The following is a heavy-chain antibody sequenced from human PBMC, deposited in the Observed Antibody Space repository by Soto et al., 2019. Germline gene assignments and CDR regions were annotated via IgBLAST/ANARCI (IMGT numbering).Heavy chain of an antibody. D-gene: IGHD3-22*01. CDR3: AKNPGYYYDSTGYHFDY. Sequence: GGSLRLSCAASGFTFSSYRMHWVRQAPGKGLEWVAVISYDGSNKYYADSVKGRFTISRDNSKNTLHLQMNSLRAEDTAVYYCAKNPGYYYDSTGYHFDYWGQGT. CDR2: ISYDGSNK. J-gene: IGHJ4*02. CDR1: GFTFSSYR. V-gene: IGHV3-30*18.